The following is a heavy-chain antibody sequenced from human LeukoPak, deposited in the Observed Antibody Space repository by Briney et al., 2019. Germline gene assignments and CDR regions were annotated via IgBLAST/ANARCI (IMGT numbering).Heavy chain of an antibody. V-gene: IGHV1-69*01. D-gene: IGHD1-26*01. CDR2: IIPIFGTA. Sequence: ASVKVSCKASGGTFSSYAISWVRQAPGQGLEWMGGIIPIFGTANYAQKFQGRVTITAGESTSTAYMELSSLRSEDTAVYYCARDREQPAWDAFDIWGQGTMVTVSS. J-gene: IGHJ3*02. CDR1: GGTFSSYA. CDR3: ARDREQPAWDAFDI.